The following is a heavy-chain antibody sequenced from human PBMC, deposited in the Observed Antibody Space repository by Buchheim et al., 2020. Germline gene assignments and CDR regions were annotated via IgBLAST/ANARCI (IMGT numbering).Heavy chain of an antibody. V-gene: IGHV3-7*01. CDR2: IKKDGSEK. Sequence: EVQLVESGGGLVQPGGSLRLSCAASGFTFSSYWMSWVRQSPGKGLEGVTNIKKDGSEKYYVDSVKVRVTISRDNDKNSLYLQMNSLRDEDTAVYYCARYYTYSSSWSYFQHWGQGTL. J-gene: IGHJ1*01. D-gene: IGHD6-13*01. CDR3: ARYYTYSSSWSYFQH. CDR1: GFTFSSYW.